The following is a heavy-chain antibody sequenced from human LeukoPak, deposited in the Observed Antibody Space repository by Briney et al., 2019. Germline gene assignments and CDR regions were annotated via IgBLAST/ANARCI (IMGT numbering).Heavy chain of an antibody. CDR3: ARPGLYGDYHADI. CDR2: IYYSGST. J-gene: IGHJ3*02. D-gene: IGHD4-17*01. Sequence: PSQTLSLTCTVSGGSTSSGDYYWSWIRQPPGKGLEWIGYIYYSGSTYYNPSLKSRVTISVDTSKNQFSLKLSSVTAADTAVYYCARPGLYGDYHADIWGQGTMVTVSS. V-gene: IGHV4-30-4*08. CDR1: GGSTSSGDYY.